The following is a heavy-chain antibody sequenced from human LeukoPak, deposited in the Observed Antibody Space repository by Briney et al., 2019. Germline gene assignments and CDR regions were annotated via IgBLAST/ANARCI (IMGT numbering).Heavy chain of an antibody. Sequence: SETLSLTCTVSGGSISSSSYYWGWIRQPPGKGLEWIGTIYYSGSTYYNPSLKRRLNISVDTSKNQFSLKLSSVTAADTAVYYCARLWRPTVNFDYWGQGTLVTVSS. CDR1: GGSISSSSYY. CDR2: IYYSGST. D-gene: IGHD3-3*01. CDR3: ARLWRPTVNFDY. J-gene: IGHJ4*02. V-gene: IGHV4-39*01.